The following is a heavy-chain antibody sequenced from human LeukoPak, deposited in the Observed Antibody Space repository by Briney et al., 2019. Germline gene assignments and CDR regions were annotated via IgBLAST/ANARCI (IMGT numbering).Heavy chain of an antibody. D-gene: IGHD5-12*01. Sequence: ASVKVSCKASGYTFTSYYMHWVRQAPGQGLEWMGIINPSGGSTSYAQKFQGRVTMTRDTSTSTVHMELSSLRSEDTAVYYCARDPIVATIKGYFDYWGQGTLVTVSS. CDR2: INPSGGST. V-gene: IGHV1-46*03. CDR1: GYTFTSYY. CDR3: ARDPIVATIKGYFDY. J-gene: IGHJ4*02.